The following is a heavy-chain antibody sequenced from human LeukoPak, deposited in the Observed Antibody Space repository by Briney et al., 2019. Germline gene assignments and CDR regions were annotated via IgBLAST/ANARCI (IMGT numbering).Heavy chain of an antibody. CDR1: GFTFSSYG. Sequence: GGSLRLSCAASGFTFSSYGMNWVRQAPGKGLGWAAFIRYDGSSKYCADSVKGRFTISRDNSKNTLYLQMNSLRAEDTAVYYCAKDREYSSSDWGQGTLVTVSS. D-gene: IGHD6-6*01. V-gene: IGHV3-30*02. J-gene: IGHJ4*02. CDR2: IRYDGSSK. CDR3: AKDREYSSSD.